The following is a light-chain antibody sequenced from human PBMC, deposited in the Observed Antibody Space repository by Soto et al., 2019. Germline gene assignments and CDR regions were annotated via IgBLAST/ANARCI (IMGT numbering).Light chain of an antibody. CDR2: KAS. Sequence: DIQMTQSPSTLSASVGDTVTITCRASQSISSWLAWYQQRPGKAPKLLIYKASSLESGVPSRFSGSGSGTEFTLTIRSLQPDDFATYYCQQYNTYLWTFGQGTKVDI. V-gene: IGKV1-5*03. CDR3: QQYNTYLWT. J-gene: IGKJ1*01. CDR1: QSISSW.